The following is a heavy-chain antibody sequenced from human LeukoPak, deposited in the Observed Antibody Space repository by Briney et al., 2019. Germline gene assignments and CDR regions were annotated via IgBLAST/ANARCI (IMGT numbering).Heavy chain of an antibody. D-gene: IGHD1-14*01. CDR2: TYYRSKWNN. J-gene: IGHJ4*02. V-gene: IGHV6-1*01. CDR3: ARDRGNRWRFDY. Sequence: SQTLSLTCAISGDSVSSNSAAWIWIRQSPSRGLEWLGRTYYRSKWNNDYALSVKSRMTINPDTSKNQFSLQLNSVTPEDTAVYYCARDRGNRWRFDYWGQGTLVTVSS. CDR1: GDSVSSNSAA.